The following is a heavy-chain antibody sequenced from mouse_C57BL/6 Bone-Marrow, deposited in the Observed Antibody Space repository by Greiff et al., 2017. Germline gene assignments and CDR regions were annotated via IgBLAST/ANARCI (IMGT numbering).Heavy chain of an antibody. V-gene: IGHV1-69*01. D-gene: IGHD2-2*01. J-gene: IGHJ4*01. CDR1: GYTFTSYW. Sequence: QVQLKQPGAELVMPGASVKLSCKASGYTFTSYWMHWVKQRPGQGLEWIGEIDPSDSYTNYNQKFKGKSTLTVDKSSSTAYMQLSSLTSEDSAVYYCARDRMVTGDIDYWGQGTSVTVSS. CDR3: ARDRMVTGDIDY. CDR2: IDPSDSYT.